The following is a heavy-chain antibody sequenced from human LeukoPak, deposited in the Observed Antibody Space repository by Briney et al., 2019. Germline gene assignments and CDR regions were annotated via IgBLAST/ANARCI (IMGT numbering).Heavy chain of an antibody. V-gene: IGHV4-39*07. CDR1: GDSISSGDYY. CDR2: IYYSGST. J-gene: IGHJ4*02. CDR3: ASQTNTVTDDYFDY. D-gene: IGHD4-17*01. Sequence: SETLSLTCTVSGDSISSGDYYWSWIRQPPGKGLEWIGSIYYSGSTYYNPSLKSRVTISVDTSKNQFSLKLSSVTAADTAVYYCASQTNTVTDDYFDYWGQGTLVTVSS.